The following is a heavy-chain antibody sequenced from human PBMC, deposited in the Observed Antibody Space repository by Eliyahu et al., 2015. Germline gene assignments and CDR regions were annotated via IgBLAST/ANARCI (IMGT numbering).Heavy chain of an antibody. V-gene: IGHV3-30*02. CDR3: AKDAEWELRTAYYFDY. CDR2: IRYDGSNK. Sequence: HWVPPAPGKGLEWVAFIRYDGSNKYYADSVKGRFTISRDNSKNTLYLQMNSLRAEDTAVYYCAKDAEWELRTAYYFDYWGQGTLVTVSS. D-gene: IGHD1-26*01. J-gene: IGHJ4*02.